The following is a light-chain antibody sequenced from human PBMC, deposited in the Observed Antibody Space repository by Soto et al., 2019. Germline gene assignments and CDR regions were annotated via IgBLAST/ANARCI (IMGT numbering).Light chain of an antibody. Sequence: QSVLPQPPSVSGAPGPRVTITCPGSSSNIGAGYDVHWYQQLPGTAPKLLIYGKSNRPSGVPDRFSGSKSGTSASLASTGLQAEDEADFSCRSDDTSLSAYVVATGTKVTV. CDR3: RSDDTSLSAYV. CDR1: SSNIGAGYD. V-gene: IGLV1-40*01. CDR2: GKS. J-gene: IGLJ1*01.